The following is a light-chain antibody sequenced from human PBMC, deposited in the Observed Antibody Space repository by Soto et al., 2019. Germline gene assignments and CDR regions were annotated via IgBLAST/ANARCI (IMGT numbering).Light chain of an antibody. CDR3: QQYDNWLRT. Sequence: EIVMTQSPATLSVSPGASGTLSCRASQDISTNLAWYQQKPGQAPRLLIYGASTRATGIPARFSGSGSGTEFTLTISRLQSEDFAVYYCQQYDNWLRTFGQGTKVEIK. V-gene: IGKV3-15*01. J-gene: IGKJ1*01. CDR2: GAS. CDR1: QDISTN.